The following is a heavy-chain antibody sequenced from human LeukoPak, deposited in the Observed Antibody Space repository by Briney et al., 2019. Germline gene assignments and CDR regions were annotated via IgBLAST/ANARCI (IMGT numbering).Heavy chain of an antibody. CDR2: IRYDGSNK. CDR1: GFTFSSYG. CDR3: AKDRSSSWVLDY. Sequence: PGGSLRLSCAASGFTFSSYGMHWVRQAPGKGLEWVAFIRYDGSNKYYADSVKGRFTISRDNSTNTLYLQMNSLRAEDTAVYYCAKDRSSSWVLDYWGQGTLVTVSS. D-gene: IGHD6-13*01. V-gene: IGHV3-30*02. J-gene: IGHJ4*02.